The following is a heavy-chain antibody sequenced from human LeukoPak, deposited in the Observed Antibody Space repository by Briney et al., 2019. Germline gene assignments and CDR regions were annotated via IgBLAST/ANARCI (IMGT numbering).Heavy chain of an antibody. V-gene: IGHV3-30*02. CDR3: ARTSSTSYYYYMDV. CDR1: GFTFSSYG. J-gene: IGHJ6*03. CDR2: IRYDGSNK. D-gene: IGHD2-2*01. Sequence: GGSLRLSCAASGFTFSSYGMHWVRQAPGKGLEWVAFIRYDGSNKYYADSVKGRFTISRDNSKNTLYLQMNSLRAEDTALYYCARTSSTSYYYYMDVWGKGTTVTVSS.